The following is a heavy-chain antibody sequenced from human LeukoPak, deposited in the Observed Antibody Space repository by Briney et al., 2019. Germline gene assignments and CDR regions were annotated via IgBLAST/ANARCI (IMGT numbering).Heavy chain of an antibody. V-gene: IGHV1-69*04. J-gene: IGHJ4*02. CDR1: GGTFSSYA. D-gene: IGHD4-17*01. CDR2: IIPILGIA. Sequence: ASVKVSCKASGGTFSSYAISWVRQAPGQGLEWMGRIIPILGIANYAQKFQGRVTITADKSTSTAYMELSSLRSEDTAVYYCARDPLGDYGDYPAHYWGQGTLVTVSS. CDR3: ARDPLGDYGDYPAHY.